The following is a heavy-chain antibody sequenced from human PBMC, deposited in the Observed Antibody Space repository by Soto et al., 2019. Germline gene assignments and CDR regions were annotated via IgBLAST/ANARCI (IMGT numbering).Heavy chain of an antibody. CDR3: ARGYSNSPGMDV. CDR2: VYYTGSA. V-gene: IGHV4-59*01. Sequence: PSETLSLTCTVSVDSISTFYWSWLRQPPGKGLEWIGYVYYTGSADYNPSLKSRVTISVDTSRNQFSLTLRSVTTADTAVYYCARGYSNSPGMDVWGQGTTVTAP. CDR1: VDSISTFY. J-gene: IGHJ6*02. D-gene: IGHD6-6*01.